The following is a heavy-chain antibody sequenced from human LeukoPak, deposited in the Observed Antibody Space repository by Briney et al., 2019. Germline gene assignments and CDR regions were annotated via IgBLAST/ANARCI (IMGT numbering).Heavy chain of an antibody. V-gene: IGHV4-4*07. CDR2: IYTSGST. D-gene: IGHD3-22*01. CDR1: GGSISDYY. J-gene: IGHJ3*02. Sequence: SETLSLTCTVSGGSISDYYWSWIRQPAGKGLEWIGRIYTSGSTNYNPSLKSRVTISVDTSKNQFSLKLSSVTAADTAVYYCARDLGITMIPDAFDIWGQGTMVTVSS. CDR3: ARDLGITMIPDAFDI.